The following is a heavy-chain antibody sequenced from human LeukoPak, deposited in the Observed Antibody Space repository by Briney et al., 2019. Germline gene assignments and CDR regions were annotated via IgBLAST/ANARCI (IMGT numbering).Heavy chain of an antibody. D-gene: IGHD6-6*01. CDR1: GYTFTSHG. J-gene: IGHJ4*02. CDR3: ARGGHYSSSSWGY. V-gene: IGHV1-2*02. Sequence: ASVKVSCKASGYTFTSHGISWVRQAPGQGLEWMGWINPNSGGTNYAQKFQGRVTMTRDTSISTAYMELSRLRSDNTAVYYCARGGHYSSSSWGYWGQGTLVTVSS. CDR2: INPNSGGT.